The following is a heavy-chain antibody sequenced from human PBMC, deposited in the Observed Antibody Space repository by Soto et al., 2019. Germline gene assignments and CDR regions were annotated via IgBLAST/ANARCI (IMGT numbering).Heavy chain of an antibody. Sequence: PGESLKISCKGSGYSFTSYWISWVRQMPGKGLEWMGRIDPSDSDTKYSPSLQGQVTISADTSISTAYLQRTSLKASDTAMYYCARSRRGAYSSGWYSLSGYYNYGIDVWGQGTKVTVSS. CDR2: IDPSDSDT. D-gene: IGHD6-19*01. J-gene: IGHJ6*02. CDR3: ARSRRGAYSSGWYSLSGYYNYGIDV. V-gene: IGHV5-10-1*04. CDR1: GYSFTSYW.